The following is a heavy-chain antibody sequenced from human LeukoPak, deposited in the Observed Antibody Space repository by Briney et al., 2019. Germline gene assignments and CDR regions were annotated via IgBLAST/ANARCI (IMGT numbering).Heavy chain of an antibody. J-gene: IGHJ5*02. CDR2: VFTSGGT. V-gene: IGHV4-61*02. CDR1: ATTISSGSYS. Sequence: TQTLSLTCSISATTISSGSYSWSWIRQPSGKGQEWIGRVFTSGGTNYNPSLKTQVTISLDTSKNQFSLKLRSVIAADTAVYYCARGASRLNWIDPRGQGTLVTVST. CDR3: ARGASRLNWIDP.